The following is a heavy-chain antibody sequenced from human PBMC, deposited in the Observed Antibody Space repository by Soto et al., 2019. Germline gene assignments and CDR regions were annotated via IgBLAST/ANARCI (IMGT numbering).Heavy chain of an antibody. CDR2: IYYSGST. J-gene: IGHJ4*02. D-gene: IGHD5-12*01. Sequence: TSETLSLTCPVSGGSISSYYWSWIRQPPGKGLEWIGYIYYSGSTNYNPSLKSRVTISVDTSKNQFSLKLSSVTAADTAVYYCARAEMATTPMDYWGQGTLVTVSS. V-gene: IGHV4-59*01. CDR1: GGSISSYY. CDR3: ARAEMATTPMDY.